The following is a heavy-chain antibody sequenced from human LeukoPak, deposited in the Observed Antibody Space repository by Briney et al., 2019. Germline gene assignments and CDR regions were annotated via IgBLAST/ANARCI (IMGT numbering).Heavy chain of an antibody. CDR1: GYTFTSYG. D-gene: IGHD3-22*01. Sequence: ASVKVSCKASGYTFTSYGITWVRQAPGQGLEWMGWISGDNGNTYYAQKLQGRVTMTTDTSTSTAYMELRSLRSDDTAVYYCAREQGDYDSSGYYRFADYWGQGTLVTVSS. CDR2: ISGDNGNT. CDR3: AREQGDYDSSGYYRFADY. J-gene: IGHJ4*02. V-gene: IGHV1-18*01.